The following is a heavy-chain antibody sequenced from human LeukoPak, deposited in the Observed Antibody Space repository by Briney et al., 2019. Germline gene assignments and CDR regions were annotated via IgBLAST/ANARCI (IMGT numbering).Heavy chain of an antibody. CDR1: GGSISNYY. Sequence: SETLSLTCTVSGGSISNYYWSWIRQPPGKGLEWIGYIYYSGSTNYNPSLKSRVTISVDTSKDQFSLKLSSVTAADTAVYYCARRWCSGGSCYDYWGQGTLVTVSS. J-gene: IGHJ4*02. CDR2: IYYSGST. CDR3: ARRWCSGGSCYDY. D-gene: IGHD2-15*01. V-gene: IGHV4-59*08.